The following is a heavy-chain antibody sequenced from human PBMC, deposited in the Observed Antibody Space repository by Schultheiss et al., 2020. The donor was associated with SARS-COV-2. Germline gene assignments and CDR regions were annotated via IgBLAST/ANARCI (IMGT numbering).Heavy chain of an antibody. CDR1: GYTFTSYY. CDR2: INHSGGST. D-gene: IGHD5-12*01. CDR3: ARDYGDIVATSSWVD. J-gene: IGHJ4*02. Sequence: ASVKVSCKASGYTFTSYYMHWVRQAPGQGLEWMGIINHSGGSTSYAQKFQGRVTMTRNTSTSTVYMELSSLRSEDTAVYYCARDYGDIVATSSWVDWGQGTLVTVSS. V-gene: IGHV1-46*01.